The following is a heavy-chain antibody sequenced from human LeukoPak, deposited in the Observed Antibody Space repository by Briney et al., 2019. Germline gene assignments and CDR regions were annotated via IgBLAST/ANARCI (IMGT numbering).Heavy chain of an antibody. J-gene: IGHJ4*02. CDR2: IYSGGST. CDR1: GFTVSSNY. V-gene: IGHV3-66*01. Sequence: PGGSLRLSCAASGFTVSSNYMSWVRQAPGKGLEWVSVIYSGGSTYYADSVKGRFTISRDNSKNTLYLQMNSLRAEDTAVYYCARGRRLLWFGELLEVGYFDYWGQGTLVTVSS. D-gene: IGHD3-10*01. CDR3: ARGRRLLWFGELLEVGYFDY.